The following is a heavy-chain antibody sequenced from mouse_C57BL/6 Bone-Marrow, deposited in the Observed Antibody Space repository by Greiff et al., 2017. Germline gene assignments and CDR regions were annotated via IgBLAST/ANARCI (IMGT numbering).Heavy chain of an antibody. CDR3: AGALYDGSSYGYVDV. J-gene: IGHJ1*03. D-gene: IGHD1-1*01. Sequence: QVQLQQPGAELVRPGTSVKLSCKASGYTFTSYWMHWVKQRPGQGLEWIGVIDPSDSYTNYNQKFKGKATLTVDTSSSTAYMQLSSLTSEDSAVYYCAGALYDGSSYGYVDVWGTGTTVTVSS. CDR2: IDPSDSYT. V-gene: IGHV1-59*01. CDR1: GYTFTSYW.